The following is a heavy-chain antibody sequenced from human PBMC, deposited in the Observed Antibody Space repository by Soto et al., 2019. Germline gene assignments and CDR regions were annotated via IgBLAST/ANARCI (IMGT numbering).Heavy chain of an antibody. V-gene: IGHV3-48*03. Sequence: EVQLVESGGGLVQPGGSLRLSCAASGFTFSSYEMNWVRQAPGKGLEWVSYISSSGSTIYYADSVKGRFTISRDNAKNSLYLQMNSLRAEDTAVYYCARGPQARPQWHAAGRLNWFDPWGQGTLVTVSS. D-gene: IGHD6-13*01. CDR3: ARGPQARPQWHAAGRLNWFDP. CDR2: ISSSGSTI. J-gene: IGHJ5*02. CDR1: GFTFSSYE.